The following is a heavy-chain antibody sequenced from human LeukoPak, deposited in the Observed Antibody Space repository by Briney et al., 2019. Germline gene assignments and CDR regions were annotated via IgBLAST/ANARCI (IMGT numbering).Heavy chain of an antibody. CDR3: ARDRADGFDY. D-gene: IGHD5-24*01. CDR1: GCTFTSYG. V-gene: IGHV1-18*01. J-gene: IGHJ4*02. Sequence: GASVKLSCTASGCTFTSYGISWVRQAPGQGLEWMGGISAYNGNTNYAQKLQGRATMTTDTSTSTAYMELRSLRSDVTAVYYWARDRADGFDYWREGTLVAVCS. CDR2: ISAYNGNT.